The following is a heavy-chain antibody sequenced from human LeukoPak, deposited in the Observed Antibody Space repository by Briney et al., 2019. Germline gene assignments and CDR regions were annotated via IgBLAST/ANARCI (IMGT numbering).Heavy chain of an antibody. CDR1: GGTFSSYA. D-gene: IGHD2-2*01. Sequence: SAKVSCKASGGTFSSYAISWVRQAPGQGLEWMGGIIPIFGTANYAQKFQGRVTITADESTSTAYMELSSLRSEDTAVYYCAREWVVPAAMFPYYYYYGMDVWGQGTTVTVSS. J-gene: IGHJ6*02. V-gene: IGHV1-69*13. CDR2: IIPIFGTA. CDR3: AREWVVPAAMFPYYYYYGMDV.